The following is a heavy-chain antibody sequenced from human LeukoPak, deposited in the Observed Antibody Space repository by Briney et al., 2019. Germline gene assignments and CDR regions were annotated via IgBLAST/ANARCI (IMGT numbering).Heavy chain of an antibody. V-gene: IGHV3-7*01. CDR2: IKQDGGQI. CDR1: EFTFSSYW. J-gene: IGHJ4*02. CDR3: ARLGARQMLEY. Sequence: GGSLRLSRAASEFTFSSYWMSWVRQAPGKGLEWVANIKQDGGQIYYLGSVKGRFTVSRDNAKNSLYLQMNSLRAEDTAVYYCARLGARQMLEYWGQGTLVTVSS. D-gene: IGHD4-17*01.